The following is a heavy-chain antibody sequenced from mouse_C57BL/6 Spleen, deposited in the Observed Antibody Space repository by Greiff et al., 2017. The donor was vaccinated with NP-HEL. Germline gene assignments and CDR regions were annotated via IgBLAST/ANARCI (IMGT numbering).Heavy chain of an antibody. CDR1: GFNIKDDY. Sequence: EVQLQQSGAELVRPGASVKLSCTASGFNIKDDYMHWVKQRPEQGLEWIGWIDPENGDTEYASKFQGKATITADTSSNTAYLQLSSLTSEDTAVYYCTTGITTVVARDWYFDVWGTGTTVTVSS. D-gene: IGHD1-1*01. CDR2: IDPENGDT. J-gene: IGHJ1*03. CDR3: TTGITTVVARDWYFDV. V-gene: IGHV14-4*01.